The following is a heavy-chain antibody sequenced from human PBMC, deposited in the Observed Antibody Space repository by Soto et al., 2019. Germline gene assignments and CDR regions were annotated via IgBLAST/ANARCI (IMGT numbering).Heavy chain of an antibody. CDR3: ARAVAVAADFDY. CDR2: IIPILGIA. CDR1: GGTLSSYT. J-gene: IGHJ4*02. D-gene: IGHD6-19*01. V-gene: IGHV1-69*02. Sequence: GASVKVSCKASGGTLSSYTISWVRQAPGQGLEWMGRIIPILGIANYAQKFQGRVTITADKSTSTAYMELSSLRSEDTAVYYCARAVAVAADFDYWGQGTLVTVSS.